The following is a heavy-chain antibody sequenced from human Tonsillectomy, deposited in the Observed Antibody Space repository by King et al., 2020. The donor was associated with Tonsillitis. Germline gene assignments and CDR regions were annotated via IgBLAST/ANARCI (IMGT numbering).Heavy chain of an antibody. CDR1: GFTFDDYA. Sequence: VQLVESGGGLVQPGRSLRLSCAASGFTFDDYAMHWVRLAPGKGLEWVSGISWNSGSIGYADSVKGRFTISRDNAKNSLYLQMNSLRADDTALYYCARDYIYGPGAFDIWGQGTMVTVSS. CDR3: ARDYIYGPGAFDI. V-gene: IGHV3-9*01. J-gene: IGHJ3*02. D-gene: IGHD3-10*01. CDR2: ISWNSGSI.